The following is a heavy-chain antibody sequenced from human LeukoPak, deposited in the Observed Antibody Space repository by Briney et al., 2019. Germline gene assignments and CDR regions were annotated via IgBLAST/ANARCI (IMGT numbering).Heavy chain of an antibody. CDR3: EKGLLRIYDALDA. J-gene: IGHJ3*01. D-gene: IGHD2-15*01. CDR1: GFTFDDYS. V-gene: IGHV3-9*01. Sequence: SLRLSCAASGFTFDDYSMNWVRQAPGKGLEWVATINWNSATTAYAVSVKGRFTVSRDNAKNSLYLQMNSLRTEDTALYFCEKGLLRIYDALDAWGQGTMVTVSS. CDR2: INWNSATT.